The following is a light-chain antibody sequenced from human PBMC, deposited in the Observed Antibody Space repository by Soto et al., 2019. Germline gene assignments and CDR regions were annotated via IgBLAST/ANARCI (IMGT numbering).Light chain of an antibody. CDR3: QQYNSYPN. CDR2: KAS. Sequence: IQMTHSPSTLSGSVGDRVTITCRASQTISSWLAWYQQKPGKAPKLLIYKASTLKSGVPSRFSGSGSGTEFTLTISSLQPDDFATYYCQQYNSYPNFGQGTRLEIK. CDR1: QTISSW. J-gene: IGKJ5*01. V-gene: IGKV1-5*03.